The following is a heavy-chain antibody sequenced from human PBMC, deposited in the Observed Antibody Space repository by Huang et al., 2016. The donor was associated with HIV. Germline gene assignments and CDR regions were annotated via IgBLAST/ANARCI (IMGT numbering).Heavy chain of an antibody. CDR3: TRDGVAPDEEFDY. V-gene: IGHV1-2*02. CDR2: LNPKNGAT. CDR1: GYTFADVF. D-gene: IGHD5-12*01. J-gene: IGHJ4*02. Sequence: QVQLVQSGAEVKKPGASVKVSCKPSGYTFADVFIHWVRQAPGQGLEWMAWLNPKNGATNYAQKFLGRVTVTGDMSINTAYMEFSGLTSDDTANYYCTRDGVAPDEEFDYWGQGTLIIVSS.